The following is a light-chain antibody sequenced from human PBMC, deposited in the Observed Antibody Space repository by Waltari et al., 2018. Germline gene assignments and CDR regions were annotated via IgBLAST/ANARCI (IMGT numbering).Light chain of an antibody. CDR2: GAS. CDR3: QHYGRSAIT. Sequence: EIVLTQSPVTLSLSPGERATLSCRASRSITTNVIAWYQHKPRQAPMLHLHGASIRATGISDIFSGVWSGTDFTLTISRLEPEDFAVYYCQHYGRSAITFGQGTRLDIK. CDR1: RSITTNV. V-gene: IGKV3-20*01. J-gene: IGKJ5*01.